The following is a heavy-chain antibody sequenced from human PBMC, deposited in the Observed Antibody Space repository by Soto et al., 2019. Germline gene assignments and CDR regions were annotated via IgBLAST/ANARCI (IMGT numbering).Heavy chain of an antibody. CDR1: GGTFSSYA. V-gene: IGHV1-69*13. Sequence: SVKVSCKASGGTFSSYAISWVRQAPGQGLEWMGGIIPIFGTANYAQKFQGRVTITADESTSTAYVELSSLRSEDTAVYYCARDTMNYYYSTSPRYNWFDLWCQGTLVTVSS. J-gene: IGHJ5*02. D-gene: IGHD3-10*01. CDR3: ARDTMNYYYSTSPRYNWFDL. CDR2: IIPIFGTA.